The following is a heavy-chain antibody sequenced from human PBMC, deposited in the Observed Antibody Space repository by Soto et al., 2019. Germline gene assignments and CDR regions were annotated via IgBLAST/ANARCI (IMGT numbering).Heavy chain of an antibody. J-gene: IGHJ6*02. D-gene: IGHD4-17*01. CDR3: VSTVTTHMDV. Sequence: QVQLVQSGAEVKKPGSSVKVSCKASGGTFSSYTISWVRQAPGQCLEWMGRIIPILGIANYAQKFQGRVTITADKFTSTAYMELSRLRSEDTAVYYCVSTVTTHMDVWGQGTTVTVSS. V-gene: IGHV1-69*02. CDR2: IIPILGIA. CDR1: GGTFSSYT.